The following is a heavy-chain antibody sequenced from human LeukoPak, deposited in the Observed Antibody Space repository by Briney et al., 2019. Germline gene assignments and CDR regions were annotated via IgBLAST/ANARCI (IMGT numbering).Heavy chain of an antibody. D-gene: IGHD3-10*01. V-gene: IGHV1-2*02. CDR3: ASYSSATAYYYYYYMDV. CDR2: IPPNSGDT. J-gene: IGHJ6*03. CDR1: GYTFTGYY. Sequence: ASVKVSCKAFGYTFTGYYIHWVRQAPGPGLEWMGSIPPNSGDTKYAQKFQGRVTMTGDTSINTAYMELSGLTSDDTAVYYCASYSSATAYYYYYYMDVWGKGTTVIVSS.